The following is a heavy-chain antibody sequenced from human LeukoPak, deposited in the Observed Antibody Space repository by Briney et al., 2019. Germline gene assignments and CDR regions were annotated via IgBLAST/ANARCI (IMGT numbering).Heavy chain of an antibody. CDR1: GGSFSGYY. CDR2: INHSGST. J-gene: IGHJ5*02. V-gene: IGHV4-34*01. D-gene: IGHD2-2*01. Sequence: SETLSLTCAVYGGSFSGYYWSWIRQPPGKGLEWIGEINHSGSTNYNPSLKCRVTISVDTSKNQFSLKLSSVTAADTAVYYCARGGYCSSTSCYAGYFWFDPWGQGTLVTVSS. CDR3: ARGGYCSSTSCYAGYFWFDP.